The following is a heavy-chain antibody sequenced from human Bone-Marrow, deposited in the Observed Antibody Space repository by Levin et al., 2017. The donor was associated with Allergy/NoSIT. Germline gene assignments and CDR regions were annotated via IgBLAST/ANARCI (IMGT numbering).Heavy chain of an antibody. J-gene: IGHJ4*02. D-gene: IGHD6-19*01. V-gene: IGHV3-7*01. CDR2: IKQDGSDK. CDR1: GFTFSSYW. CDR3: ARDELGHVAGFFDC. Sequence: GESLKISCAASGFTFSSYWMSWVRQAPGKGLEWVANIKQDGSDKYYVDSVKGRFTISRDNPKNSLYLQLNSLRAEDTAVYYCARDELGHVAGFFDCWGQGTLVTVSS.